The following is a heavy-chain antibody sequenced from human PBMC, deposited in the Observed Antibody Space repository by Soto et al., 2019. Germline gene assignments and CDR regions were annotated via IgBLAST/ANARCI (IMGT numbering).Heavy chain of an antibody. CDR3: ARDAIAAAGRNGMDV. D-gene: IGHD6-13*01. CDR1: GFTFSSYE. V-gene: IGHV3-48*03. CDR2: ISSSGSTI. Sequence: EVQLVESGGGLVQPGGSLRLSCAASGFTFSSYEMNWVRQAPGKGLEWVSYISSSGSTIYYADSVKGRFTISRDNAKNSLYLQMNSLRAEDTAVYYCARDAIAAAGRNGMDVWGQGTTVTVSS. J-gene: IGHJ6*02.